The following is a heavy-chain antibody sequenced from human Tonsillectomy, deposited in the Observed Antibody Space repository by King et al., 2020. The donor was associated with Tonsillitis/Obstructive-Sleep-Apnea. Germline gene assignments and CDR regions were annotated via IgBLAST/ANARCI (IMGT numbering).Heavy chain of an antibody. CDR2: INAGNGNT. CDR3: ARDDSSSWETSFDY. V-gene: IGHV1-3*01. CDR1: GYTFISYA. D-gene: IGHD6-13*01. Sequence: VQLVQSGAEVKKPGASVKVSCKASGYTFISYAMHWVRQAPGQRLEWMGWINAGNGNTKYSQKFQGRVTITRDTSASTAYMELSSLRSEDTAVYYCARDDSSSWETSFDYWGQGTLVTVSS. J-gene: IGHJ4*02.